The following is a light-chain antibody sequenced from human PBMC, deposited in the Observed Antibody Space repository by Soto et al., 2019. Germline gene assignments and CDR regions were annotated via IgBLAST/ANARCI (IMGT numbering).Light chain of an antibody. CDR2: RNN. Sequence: QSVLTQPPSASGTPGQRVTISCSGSTSNIESNYVYWYQQLPGTAPKLLIYRNNQRPSGVPDRFSGSKSGTSGSLVISGLRSEDEAEYYCAAWDDSLSGVVFGGGTKLTVL. V-gene: IGLV1-47*01. CDR1: TSNIESNY. CDR3: AAWDDSLSGVV. J-gene: IGLJ2*01.